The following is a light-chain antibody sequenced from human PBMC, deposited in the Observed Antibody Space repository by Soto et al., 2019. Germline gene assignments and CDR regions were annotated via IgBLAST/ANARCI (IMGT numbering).Light chain of an antibody. J-gene: IGLJ6*01. Sequence: QSALTQPASVSGSPGQSVTISCTGPRTDIGDSNFISWYQQSPGKAPRLLIYEVNNRPSGVSRRVSGSKAGNTASLTISGLLEDDEADYFCASFRSGTILVFGSGTKVTV. CDR3: ASFRSGTILV. CDR1: RTDIGDSNF. CDR2: EVN. V-gene: IGLV2-14*01.